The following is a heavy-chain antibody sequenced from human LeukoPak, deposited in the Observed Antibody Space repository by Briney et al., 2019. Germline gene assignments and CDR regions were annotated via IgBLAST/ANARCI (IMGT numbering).Heavy chain of an antibody. J-gene: IGHJ4*02. Sequence: SETLSLTCTVSGGSISNYYWSWIRQPPGKGLEWIGYISYSGSTNYNPPLKSRVTISVDTSKNRFSLKLSSVTAADTAVYYCARQGDYSGYQAFDYWGQGTLVTVSS. CDR1: GGSISNYY. CDR3: ARQGDYSGYQAFDY. V-gene: IGHV4-59*08. CDR2: ISYSGST. D-gene: IGHD5-12*01.